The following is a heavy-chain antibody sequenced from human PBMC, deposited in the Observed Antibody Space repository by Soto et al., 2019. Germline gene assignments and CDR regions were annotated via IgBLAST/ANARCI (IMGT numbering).Heavy chain of an antibody. D-gene: IGHD6-13*01. V-gene: IGHV3-23*01. CDR3: AKDRAAGGTISRYFQN. J-gene: IGHJ1*01. CDR2: ISGSGDTT. CDR1: GFTFSSYA. Sequence: EVQLLESGGDLVQPEGSLRLSCAASGFTFSSYAMSWVRQAPGKGLEWVSGISGSGDTTYYADSVRGRFTISRDNSKNTLYLQLNSLRAEDTALYYCAKDRAAGGTISRYFQNWGQGTLVTVSS.